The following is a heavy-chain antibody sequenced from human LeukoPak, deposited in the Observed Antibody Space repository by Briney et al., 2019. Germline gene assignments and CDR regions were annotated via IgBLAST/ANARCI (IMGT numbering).Heavy chain of an antibody. CDR1: GGSLSRGGYY. CDR2: IYHSGST. V-gene: IGHV4-31*03. J-gene: IGHJ4*02. CDR3: ARYHSAYSGYDYFDY. Sequence: SQTLSLTCTVSGGSLSRGGYYWNWIRQHPGKGLEWIGNIYHSGSTYYNSSLKSRLTISVDTSKNQFSLRLSSVTAADTAVYYCARYHSAYSGYDYFDYWGQGTLVTVSS. D-gene: IGHD5-12*01.